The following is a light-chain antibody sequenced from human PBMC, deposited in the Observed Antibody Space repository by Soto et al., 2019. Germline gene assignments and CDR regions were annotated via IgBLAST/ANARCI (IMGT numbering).Light chain of an antibody. CDR1: ENIDSS. V-gene: IGKV3-11*01. J-gene: IGKJ2*01. Sequence: EIVLTQSPAILSLSPGERATLSCRASENIDSSLGWYQQKPGQAPGLVIYDASNRVTGFPARFSGSGSETDFTLTISSLEPEDFAVYYCQHRGGWPLAFGQGTKLEIK. CDR3: QHRGGWPLA. CDR2: DAS.